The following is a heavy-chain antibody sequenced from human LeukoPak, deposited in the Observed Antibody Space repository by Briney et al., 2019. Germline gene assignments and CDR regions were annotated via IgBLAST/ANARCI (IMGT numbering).Heavy chain of an antibody. J-gene: IGHJ3*02. CDR1: GGSFSGYY. V-gene: IGHV4-34*01. CDR2: INHSGST. CDR3: ARRPVDYGDYDAFDI. Sequence: SETLSLTCAVYGGSFSGYYWSWIRQPPGKGLEWIGEINHSGSTNYNPSLKSRVTISVDTSKNQFSLKLSFVTAADTAVYYCARRPVDYGDYDAFDIWGQGTMVTVSS. D-gene: IGHD4-17*01.